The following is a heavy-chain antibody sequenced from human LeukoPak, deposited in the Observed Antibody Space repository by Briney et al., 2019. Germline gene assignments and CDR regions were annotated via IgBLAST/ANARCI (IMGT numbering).Heavy chain of an antibody. V-gene: IGHV3-23*01. D-gene: IGHD1-26*01. CDR3: AGALVGGTQDAYDI. J-gene: IGHJ3*02. CDR1: GFTFSSYA. CDR2: ISGSGGST. Sequence: GGSLRLSCAASGFTFSSYAMSWVRQAPGKGLEWVSAISGSGGSTYYADSVKGRFTISRDNSKNTLSLQMNSLRAEDTAVYYCAGALVGGTQDAYDIWGQGTMVTVSS.